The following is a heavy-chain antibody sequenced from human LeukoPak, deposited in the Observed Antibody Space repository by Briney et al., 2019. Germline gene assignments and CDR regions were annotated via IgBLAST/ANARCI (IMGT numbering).Heavy chain of an antibody. CDR3: VRDFIGGHNDY. D-gene: IGHD3-16*01. CDR1: EFTFSSYG. V-gene: IGHV3-30*03. CDR2: ISYDGSNK. J-gene: IGHJ4*02. Sequence: PGGSLRLSCAASEFTFSSYGMHWVRQAPGKGLEWVAVISYDGSNKYYSDSVKGRFTISRDNSKNSLYLQMSSLRDEDTAVYYCVRDFIGGHNDYWGQGTLVTVSS.